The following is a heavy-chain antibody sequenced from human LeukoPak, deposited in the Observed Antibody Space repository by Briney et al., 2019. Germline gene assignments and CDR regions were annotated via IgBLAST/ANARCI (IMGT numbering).Heavy chain of an antibody. V-gene: IGHV4-34*01. CDR1: GGSFSGYY. D-gene: IGHD3-16*01. CDR2: INHSGST. J-gene: IGHJ6*02. Sequence: PSETLSLTCAVYGGSFSGYYWSWIRQPPGKGLEWIGEINHSGSTNYNPSLKSRVTISVDTSKNQFSLKLSSVTAADTAVYYCASYDYPEGMDVWGQGTTVTVSS. CDR3: ASYDYPEGMDV.